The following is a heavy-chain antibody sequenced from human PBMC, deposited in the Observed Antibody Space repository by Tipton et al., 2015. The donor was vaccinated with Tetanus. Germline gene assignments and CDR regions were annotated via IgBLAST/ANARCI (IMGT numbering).Heavy chain of an antibody. Sequence: TLSLTCTVSGASINAGGYLWTWVRQHPGKGLEWIGHIYYTDYTSYTPSLDSRVRISVNTSKNFFSLRLTSVTAADTAVYYCARLIKQWLVPVDSWGQGTLVTVSP. D-gene: IGHD6-19*01. CDR3: ARLIKQWLVPVDS. J-gene: IGHJ4*02. CDR2: IYYTDYT. V-gene: IGHV4-31*03. CDR1: GASINAGGYL.